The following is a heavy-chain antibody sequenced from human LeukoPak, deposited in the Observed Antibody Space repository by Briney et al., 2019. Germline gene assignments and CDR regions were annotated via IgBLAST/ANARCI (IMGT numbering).Heavy chain of an antibody. CDR2: IGGGGYST. CDR1: GFTFKNYA. Sequence: TGGSLRLSCAASGFTFKNYAMTWVRQAPRKGLEWVSSIGGGGYSTDYADSVKGRFTISRDNSKNTLYLQMNSLRAEDTAAYYCAKAVDDYFFDYRGQGTLVTVSS. J-gene: IGHJ4*02. D-gene: IGHD2-21*02. V-gene: IGHV3-23*01. CDR3: AKAVDDYFFDY.